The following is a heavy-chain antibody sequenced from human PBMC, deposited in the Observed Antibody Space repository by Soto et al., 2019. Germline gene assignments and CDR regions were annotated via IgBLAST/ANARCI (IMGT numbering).Heavy chain of an antibody. V-gene: IGHV1-2*02. CDR3: AIAGIAVAGTSYYYYGMDV. CDR2: INPTSGGT. Sequence: ASVKVSCKASGYTFTGYYMPWVRQAPGQGLEWMGWINPTSGGTNYAQKFQGRVTMTRDTSISTAYMELSRLRSDDTAVYYCAIAGIAVAGTSYYYYGMDVWGQGTTVTVSS. CDR1: GYTFTGYY. D-gene: IGHD6-19*01. J-gene: IGHJ6*02.